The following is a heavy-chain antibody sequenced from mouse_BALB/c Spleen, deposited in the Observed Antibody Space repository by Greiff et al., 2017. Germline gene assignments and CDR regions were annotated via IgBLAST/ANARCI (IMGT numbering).Heavy chain of an antibody. Sequence: EVKVVESGGGLVKPGGSLKLSCAASGFTFSDYYMYWVRQTPEKGLEWVATISDGGSYTYYPDSVKGRFTISRDNAKNNLYLQMSSLKSEDTAMYDCARDQTGSFAYWGQGTLVTVAA. CDR1: GFTFSDYY. CDR2: ISDGGSYT. CDR3: ARDQTGSFAY. V-gene: IGHV5-4*02. J-gene: IGHJ3*01.